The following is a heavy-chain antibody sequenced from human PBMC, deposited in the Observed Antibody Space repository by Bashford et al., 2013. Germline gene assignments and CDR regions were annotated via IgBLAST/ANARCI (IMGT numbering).Heavy chain of an antibody. Sequence: SQTLSLTCAIFGDSVSSNSGDWNWIRQSPSRGLEWLGRTYYRSKWYNDYAVSVKSRISINPDSSRNQFSLALTSVTAADSAVYYCAMKKAYSFHSWGQGTPVTVSS. V-gene: IGHV6-1*01. CDR3: AMKKAYSFHS. CDR2: TYYRSKWYN. CDR1: GDSVSSNSGD. J-gene: IGHJ5*02. D-gene: IGHD2-21*01.